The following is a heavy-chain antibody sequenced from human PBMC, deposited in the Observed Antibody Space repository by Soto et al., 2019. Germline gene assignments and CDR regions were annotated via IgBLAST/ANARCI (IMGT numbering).Heavy chain of an antibody. CDR3: ARAVDYYDSSGYDYFDY. V-gene: IGHV3-33*01. CDR1: GFTFSSYG. D-gene: IGHD3-22*01. CDR2: IWYDGSNK. Sequence: GGSLRLSCAASGFTFSSYGMHWVRQAPGKGLEWVAVIWYDGSNKYYADSVKGRFTISRDNSKNTLYLQMNSLRAEDAAVYYCARAVDYYDSSGYDYFDYWGQGTLVTVSS. J-gene: IGHJ4*02.